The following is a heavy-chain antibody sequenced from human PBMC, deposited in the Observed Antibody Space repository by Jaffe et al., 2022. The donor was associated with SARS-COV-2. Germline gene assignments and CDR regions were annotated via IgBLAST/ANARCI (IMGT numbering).Heavy chain of an antibody. D-gene: IGHD5-12*01. CDR1: GGSISSSSYY. Sequence: QLQLQESGPGLVKPSETLSLTCTVSGGSISSSSYYWGWIRQPPGKGLEWIGSIYYSGSTYYNPSLKSRVTISVDTSKNQFSLKLSSVTAADTAVYYCARQPQPLRYDYWGQGTLVTVSS. CDR3: ARQPQPLRYDY. CDR2: IYYSGST. J-gene: IGHJ4*02. V-gene: IGHV4-39*01.